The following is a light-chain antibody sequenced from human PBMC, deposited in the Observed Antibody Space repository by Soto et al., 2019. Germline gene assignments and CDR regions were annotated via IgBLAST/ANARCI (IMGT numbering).Light chain of an antibody. CDR2: PNN. CDR3: QSYDSRLSAYV. Sequence: HSVLTQPPSVSGAPGQRVTISCTVSNSNIGAGYDVHWYLQLPGTAPKLLVYPNNNRPSGVPDRFSGSKSGTSASLAITGLQAEDEADYYCQSYDSRLSAYVFGTGTKVTVL. CDR1: NSNIGAGYD. V-gene: IGLV1-40*01. J-gene: IGLJ1*01.